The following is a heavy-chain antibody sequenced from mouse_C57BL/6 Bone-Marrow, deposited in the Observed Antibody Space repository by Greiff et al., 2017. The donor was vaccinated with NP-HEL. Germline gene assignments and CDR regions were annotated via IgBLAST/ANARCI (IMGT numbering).Heavy chain of an antibody. Sequence: QVQLQQSGAELVKPGASVKISCKASGYAFSSYWMNWVKQRPGKGLEWIGQIYPGDGDTNYNGKFKDKASLTADKSSSTAYMQLSRLTSEDSAVFFCARGAYWGQGTLVTVSA. J-gene: IGHJ3*01. V-gene: IGHV1-80*01. CDR2: IYPGDGDT. CDR1: GYAFSSYW. CDR3: ARGAY.